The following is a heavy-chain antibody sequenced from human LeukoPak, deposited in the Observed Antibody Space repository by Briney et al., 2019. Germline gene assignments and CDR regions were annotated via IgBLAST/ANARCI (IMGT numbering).Heavy chain of an antibody. V-gene: IGHV4-59*01. Sequence: PSETLSLTCTVSGDSITSYFWSWIRQPPGKGLEWVGYIFYSGITNYNPSLKSRVTISVDTSKNQFSLKLSSVTAADTAVYYCARDTAVVVDPWGQGTLVTVSS. CDR3: ARDTAVVVDP. D-gene: IGHD3-22*01. CDR2: IFYSGIT. CDR1: GDSITSYF. J-gene: IGHJ5*02.